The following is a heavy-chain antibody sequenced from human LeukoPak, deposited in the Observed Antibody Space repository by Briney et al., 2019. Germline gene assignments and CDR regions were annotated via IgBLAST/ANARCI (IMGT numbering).Heavy chain of an antibody. CDR2: ISSSSSTI. CDR1: GFTFSSYS. J-gene: IGHJ4*02. V-gene: IGHV3-48*04. Sequence: GGSLRLSCAASGFTFSSYSMNWVRQAPGKGLEWVSYISSSSSTIYYADSVKGRFTISRDNAKNSLYLQMNSLRAEDTAVYYCAREGLYYYDSSGYQLDYWGQGTLVTVSS. D-gene: IGHD3-22*01. CDR3: AREGLYYYDSSGYQLDY.